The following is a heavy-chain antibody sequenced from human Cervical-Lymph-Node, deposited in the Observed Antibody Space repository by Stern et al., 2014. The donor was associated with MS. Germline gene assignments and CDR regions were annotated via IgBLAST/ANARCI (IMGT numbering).Heavy chain of an antibody. CDR1: GYTFTNYA. V-gene: IGHV1-3*01. CDR3: ARGYSTTYLDY. Sequence: QVQLVQSGAEVKKPGASVKVSCKASGYTFTNYALHWVRQDPGQRPEWMGWIHPGNGDAKYSQNFQDRVTITRDTSANTVYMELRSLRVEDTAMYYCARGYSTTYLDYWGQGTLVTVSS. CDR2: IHPGNGDA. D-gene: IGHD6-13*01. J-gene: IGHJ4*02.